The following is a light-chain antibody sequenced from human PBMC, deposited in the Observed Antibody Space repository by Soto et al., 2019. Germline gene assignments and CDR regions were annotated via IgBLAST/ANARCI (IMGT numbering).Light chain of an antibody. CDR2: GAS. V-gene: IGKV3-20*01. CDR3: QQYHWAPDT. J-gene: IGKJ5*01. CDR1: QSVSNNY. Sequence: EIVLTQSPGTLSLSPGERATLSCRASQSVSNNYLAWHQQKPGQAPRLLIYGASNRATGIPDRFSGSGSGTDFTLTISRLEPEDFAVYYCQQYHWAPDTFGQGTRMEIK.